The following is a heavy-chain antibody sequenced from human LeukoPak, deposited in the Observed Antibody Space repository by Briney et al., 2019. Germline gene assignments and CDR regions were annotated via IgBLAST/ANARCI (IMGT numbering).Heavy chain of an antibody. Sequence: PSETLSLTCAVYGGSFSGYYWSWIRQPPGKGLEWIGEINHSGSTNYNPSLKSRVTISVDTSKNQFSLKLSSVTAADTAVYYCAREGRVLLRSHFDYWGQGTLVTVSS. V-gene: IGHV4-34*01. D-gene: IGHD3-10*01. CDR2: INHSGST. J-gene: IGHJ4*02. CDR3: AREGRVLLRSHFDY. CDR1: GGSFSGYY.